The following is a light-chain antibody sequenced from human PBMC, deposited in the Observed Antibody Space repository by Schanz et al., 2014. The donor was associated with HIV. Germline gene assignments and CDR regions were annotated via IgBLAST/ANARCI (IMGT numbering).Light chain of an antibody. Sequence: QSVLTQPPSAPGSPGQSVTISCTGTSSDVGGYDYVSWYQQHPGKAPKLIISEVNKRPSGVPDRFSGSKPGNTASLTVSGLQADDEADYYCSSYAGSNTVVFGGGTKL. CDR3: SSYAGSNTVV. CDR2: EVN. CDR1: SSDVGGYDY. V-gene: IGLV2-8*01. J-gene: IGLJ2*01.